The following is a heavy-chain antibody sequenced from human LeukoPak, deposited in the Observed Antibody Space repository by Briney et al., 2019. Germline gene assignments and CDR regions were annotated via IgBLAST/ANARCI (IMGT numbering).Heavy chain of an antibody. V-gene: IGHV3-23*01. CDR3: AKDSQQWLVWVPWAY. D-gene: IGHD6-19*01. CDR1: GFTFSSYG. J-gene: IGHJ4*02. Sequence: PGGSLRLSCAASGFTFSSYGMSWVRQAPGKGLEWVSAISGSGGSTYYADSVKGRFTISRDNSKNTLYLQMNSLRAEDTAVYYCAKDSQQWLVWVPWAYWGQGTLVTVSS. CDR2: ISGSGGST.